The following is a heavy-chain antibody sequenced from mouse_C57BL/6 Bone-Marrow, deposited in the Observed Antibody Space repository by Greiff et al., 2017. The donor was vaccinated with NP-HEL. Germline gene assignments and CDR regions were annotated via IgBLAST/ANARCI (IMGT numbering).Heavy chain of an antibody. J-gene: IGHJ2*01. D-gene: IGHD2-5*01. CDR2: ISYSGRT. CDR1: GYSITSGYD. V-gene: IGHV3-1*01. Sequence: ESGPGMVKPSQSLSLTCTVTGYSITSGYDWHWIRHFPGNKLEWMGYISYSGRTNYNPSLKSRISITHDTSKNHFFLKLNSVTTEDTATYYCARGSNYEEFDYWGQGTTLTVSS. CDR3: ARGSNYEEFDY.